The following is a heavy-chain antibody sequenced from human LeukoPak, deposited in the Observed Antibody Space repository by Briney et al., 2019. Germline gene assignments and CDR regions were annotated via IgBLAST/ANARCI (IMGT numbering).Heavy chain of an antibody. V-gene: IGHV1-2*02. Sequence: ASVKVSCKTSGYTFTDYYMHWVRQAPEQRFEWMGWINPNGGGTSYAQKFQGRVTMTRDTSISTAYMELSGLRSDDTAVYYCARCLFVSSPYYGMAVWGQGTTVTVSS. CDR2: INPNGGGT. CDR1: GYTFTDYY. CDR3: ARCLFVSSPYYGMAV. J-gene: IGHJ6*02. D-gene: IGHD6-6*01.